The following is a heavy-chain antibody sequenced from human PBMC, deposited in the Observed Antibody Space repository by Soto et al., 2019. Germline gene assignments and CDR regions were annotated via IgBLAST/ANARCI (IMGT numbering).Heavy chain of an antibody. V-gene: IGHV4-34*01. CDR3: ARRGGYSSSFDP. Sequence: SETLSLTCAVYGGSFSDYNWSGIRQPPGKGLEWIGEINHSGITKYTPSLKSRVTISVETYKKQFSLKLSSVTAADTAVYYCARRGGYSSSFDPWGQGILVTVSS. D-gene: IGHD6-13*01. CDR2: INHSGIT. CDR1: GGSFSDYN. J-gene: IGHJ5*02.